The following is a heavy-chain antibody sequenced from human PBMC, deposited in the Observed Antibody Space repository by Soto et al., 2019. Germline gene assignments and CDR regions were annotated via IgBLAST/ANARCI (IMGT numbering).Heavy chain of an antibody. D-gene: IGHD3-16*01. CDR3: VRGGGAYAGSSLWFDS. CDR1: GFTFSHSA. CDR2: IGSTGAST. Sequence: GGSLRLSCSASGFTFSHSAMHWVRQAPGKGLEYVAAIGSTGASTYYPGSVRGRFIISRDNSKNTLFLQMNSLRPEDTAVYYCVRGGGAYAGSSLWFDSWGQGTLVTVSS. V-gene: IGHV3-64D*06. J-gene: IGHJ5*01.